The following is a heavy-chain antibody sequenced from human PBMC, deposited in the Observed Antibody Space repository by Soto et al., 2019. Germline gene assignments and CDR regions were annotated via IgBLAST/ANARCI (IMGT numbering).Heavy chain of an antibody. Sequence: SETLSLTCAIYNSSLGSFHWTWIRQPPGKGLEWIGELIHGGSTNYNPSLKSRVTFSLDTSKSQFSLHVMSVTAADTAVYYCARSPLSYDYVRQTWREVGDSFDVWGRGTSVT. CDR2: LIHGGST. CDR1: NSSLGSFH. J-gene: IGHJ3*01. CDR3: ARSPLSYDYVRQTWREVGDSFDV. V-gene: IGHV4-34*12. D-gene: IGHD3-10*02.